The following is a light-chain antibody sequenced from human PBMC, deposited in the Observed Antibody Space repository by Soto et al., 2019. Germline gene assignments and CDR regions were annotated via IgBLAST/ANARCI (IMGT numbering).Light chain of an antibody. CDR3: QQSYSTPRT. CDR2: AAS. CDR1: QSISSY. V-gene: IGKV1-39*01. J-gene: IGKJ3*01. Sequence: DIQMTQSPSSLSASVGDRVTITFRASQSISSYLNWYQQKPGKAPKLLIYAASSLQSGVTSRFSGSGSGTDFTLTISSLQPEDFATYYCQQSYSTPRTVGPGTKVDIK.